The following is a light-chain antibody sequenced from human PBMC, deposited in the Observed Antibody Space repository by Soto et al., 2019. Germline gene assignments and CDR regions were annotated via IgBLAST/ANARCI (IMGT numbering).Light chain of an antibody. CDR3: QQIYNSPWT. CDR1: QDISSY. Sequence: DIQMTQSPSALSAAFGDTFTITCRASQDISSYLNWYQQETGKAPKLMIYAASNLHSGVPSGLRGSGSGKDFTLTISSLQPEDFATYYCQQIYNSPWTFCQGTKV. V-gene: IGKV1-39*01. CDR2: AAS. J-gene: IGKJ1*01.